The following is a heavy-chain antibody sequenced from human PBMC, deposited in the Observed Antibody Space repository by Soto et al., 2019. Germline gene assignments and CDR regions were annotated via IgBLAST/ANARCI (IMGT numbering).Heavy chain of an antibody. J-gene: IGHJ3*02. D-gene: IGHD3-16*01. V-gene: IGHV4-34*01. CDR2: INHSGSA. Sequence: SETLSLTCAVYGESFSGHIWTWIRQTPGKGLQWIGQINHSGSASYNPSLKSRVTISVHTSNSQFSLELSSVTAADTAVYYCARGLITGSHFPGDAFDIWGQGTMVTVSS. CDR3: ARGLITGSHFPGDAFDI. CDR1: GESFSGHI.